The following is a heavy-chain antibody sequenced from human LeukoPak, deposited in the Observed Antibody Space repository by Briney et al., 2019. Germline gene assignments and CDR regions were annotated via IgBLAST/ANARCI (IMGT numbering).Heavy chain of an antibody. D-gene: IGHD5-18*01. CDR2: ISDGFGST. V-gene: IGHV3-23*01. CDR3: ARERDSYAFDY. J-gene: IGHJ4*02. Sequence: GGSLRLSCAASGFTFSSYAMSWVRQAPGKGLEWVSTISDGFGSTYHADSVKGRFTISRDNSKNTLYLQMNSLRAEDTAVYYCARERDSYAFDYWGQGTLVTVSS. CDR1: GFTFSSYA.